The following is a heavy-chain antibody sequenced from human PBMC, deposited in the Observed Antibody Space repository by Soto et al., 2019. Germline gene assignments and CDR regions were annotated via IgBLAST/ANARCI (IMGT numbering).Heavy chain of an antibody. CDR2: IVVGSGNT. J-gene: IGHJ3*02. CDR3: AILTYYYDSSGYYPDAFDI. D-gene: IGHD3-22*01. Sequence: GASVKVSCKASGFTFTSSAVQWVRQARGQRLEWIGWIVVGSGNTNYAQKFQGRVTMTEDTSTDTAYVELSSLRSEDTAVYYCAILTYYYDSSGYYPDAFDIWGQGTMVTVSS. CDR1: GFTFTSSA. V-gene: IGHV1-58*01.